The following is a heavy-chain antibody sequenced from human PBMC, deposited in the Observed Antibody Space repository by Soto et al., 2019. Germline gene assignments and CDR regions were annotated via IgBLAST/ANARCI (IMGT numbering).Heavy chain of an antibody. CDR1: GYTFTSYG. CDR3: ARRVRGAHAFLDY. D-gene: IGHD3-10*01. J-gene: IGHJ4*02. V-gene: IGHV1-18*01. Sequence: QVQLVQSGAEVKKPGASVKVSCKASGYTFTSYGISWVRQAPGQGLEWMGWISAYNGNTNYAQQLQGRVTMTTGTSTITAYMELRSLRSDATAVYYCARRVRGAHAFLDYWGQGTLVTVSS. CDR2: ISAYNGNT.